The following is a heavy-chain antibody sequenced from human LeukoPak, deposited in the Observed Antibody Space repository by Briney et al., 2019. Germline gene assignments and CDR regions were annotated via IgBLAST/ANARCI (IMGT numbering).Heavy chain of an antibody. V-gene: IGHV3-21*01. D-gene: IGHD1-26*01. CDR2: ISSSSSYI. J-gene: IGHJ3*02. CDR3: ARDSSPPIVGTTFWADAFDI. Sequence: PGGSLRLSCAASGFTFSSYSMNWVRQAPGKGLEWVSSISSSSSYIYYADSVKGRFTISRDNAKNSLYLQMNSLRAEDTAVYYCARDSSPPIVGTTFWADAFDIWGQGTMVTVSS. CDR1: GFTFSSYS.